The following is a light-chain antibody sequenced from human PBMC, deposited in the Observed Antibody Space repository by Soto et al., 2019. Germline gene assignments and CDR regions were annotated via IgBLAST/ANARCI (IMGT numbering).Light chain of an antibody. CDR2: EVS. CDR1: SSDVGGYNS. J-gene: IGLJ3*02. V-gene: IGLV2-14*01. Sequence: QSVLTQPASVSGSPGQSITISCTGTSSDVGGYNSVSWYQQHPGKAPKLMIYEVSNRPSGVSNRFSGSKSGNTASLTISGLQAEDEADYYCSSYTSSSTEVFGGGTQLTVL. CDR3: SSYTSSSTEV.